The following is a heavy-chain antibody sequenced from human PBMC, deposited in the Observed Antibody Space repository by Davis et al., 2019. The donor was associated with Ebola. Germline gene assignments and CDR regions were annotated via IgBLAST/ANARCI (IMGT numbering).Heavy chain of an antibody. J-gene: IGHJ6*02. Sequence: GESLKISCAASGFTFSSYSMNWVRQAPGKGLEWVSSISSSSSYIYYADSVKGRFTISRDNAKNSLYLQMNSLRAEDTAVYYCARAPSYYYYYGMDVWGQGTTVTVSS. V-gene: IGHV3-21*01. CDR3: ARAPSYYYYYGMDV. CDR2: ISSSSSYI. CDR1: GFTFSSYS.